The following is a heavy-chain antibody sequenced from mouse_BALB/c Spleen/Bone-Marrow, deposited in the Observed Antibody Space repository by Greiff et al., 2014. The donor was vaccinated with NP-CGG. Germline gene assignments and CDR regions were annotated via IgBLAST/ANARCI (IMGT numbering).Heavy chain of an antibody. D-gene: IGHD4-1*01. CDR3: ARSPNWDPYYAMDY. J-gene: IGHJ4*01. CDR2: IYPGSGSI. Sequence: VQLQQSGPELVKPGASVKMSCKASGYTFTDYIINWVKQRTGQGLEWIGEIYPGSGSIYYNEKFKGKATLTADESSNAAYMQFSSLTSEDSAVYFCARSPNWDPYYAMDYWGQGTSVTVSS. CDR1: GYTFTDYI. V-gene: IGHV1-77*01.